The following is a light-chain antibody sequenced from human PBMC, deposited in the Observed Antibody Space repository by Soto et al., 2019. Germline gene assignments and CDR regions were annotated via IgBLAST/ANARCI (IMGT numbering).Light chain of an antibody. Sequence: QSALTQPASVSGSPGQSITISCTGTSSDVGFYNYVSWYQQHPGKAHKLMIYDVTNRPSGVSNRFAGSKSGNTASLTISGLQAEDEADYYCSSQRTTSVRVFGGGTKLTVL. CDR2: DVT. CDR1: SSDVGFYNY. J-gene: IGLJ2*01. CDR3: SSQRTTSVRV. V-gene: IGLV2-14*03.